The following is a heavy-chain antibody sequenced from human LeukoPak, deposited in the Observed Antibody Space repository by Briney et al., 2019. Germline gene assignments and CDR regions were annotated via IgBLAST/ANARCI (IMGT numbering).Heavy chain of an antibody. CDR1: GGSISSYY. D-gene: IGHD3-10*01. CDR2: IYYSGST. J-gene: IGHJ4*02. Sequence: SETLSLTCTVSGGSISSYYWSWIRQPPGKGLEWIGYIYYSGSTNYNPSLKSRVTISADTSKNQLSLKLSSVTAADTAVYYCARGPRITMVRGVIIDSDPLGCYDYWGQGTLVTVSS. CDR3: ARGPRITMVRGVIIDSDPLGCYDY. V-gene: IGHV4-59*01.